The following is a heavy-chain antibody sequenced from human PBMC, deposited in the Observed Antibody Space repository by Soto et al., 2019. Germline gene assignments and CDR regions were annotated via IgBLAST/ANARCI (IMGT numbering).Heavy chain of an antibody. CDR3: ANGLTSDSAPSFDY. CDR1: GFTFSGYG. CDR2: ISYDGNNK. J-gene: IGHJ4*02. D-gene: IGHD6-25*01. Sequence: QVQLVESGGGVVQPGRSLRLSCAASGFTFSGYGMHWVRQAPGKGPAWVAAISYDGNNKYYGDSVKGRFIISRDNSKNTLYLQMDSLSAEDTAVYYCANGLTSDSAPSFDYWGQGTLVTVSS. V-gene: IGHV3-30*18.